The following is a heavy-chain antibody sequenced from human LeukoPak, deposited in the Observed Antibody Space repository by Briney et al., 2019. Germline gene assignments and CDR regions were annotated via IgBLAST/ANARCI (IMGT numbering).Heavy chain of an antibody. Sequence: PGGSLRLSCVASGFTFTDYFMSWVRQAPGKGLEWIGEINHSGSTNYNPSLKSRVTISVDRSKNQFSLKLSSVTAADTAVYYCARERGGYCSGGSCYNNFDYWGQGTLVTVSS. CDR1: GFTFTDYF. J-gene: IGHJ4*02. CDR2: INHSGST. CDR3: ARERGGYCSGGSCYNNFDY. D-gene: IGHD2-15*01. V-gene: IGHV4-34*01.